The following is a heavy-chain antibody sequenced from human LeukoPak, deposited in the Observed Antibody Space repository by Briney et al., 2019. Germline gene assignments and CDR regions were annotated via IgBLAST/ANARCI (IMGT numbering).Heavy chain of an antibody. D-gene: IGHD6-6*01. V-gene: IGHV3-9*01. Sequence: GGSLRLSCAASGFTFDDYAMHWVRQAPGKGLEWVSGISWNSGSIGYADSVKGRFTISRDNAKNTLYLQMNSLRAEDTAVYYCAKDPSIAARPYYFDYWGQGTLVTVSS. CDR3: AKDPSIAARPYYFDY. J-gene: IGHJ4*02. CDR1: GFTFDDYA. CDR2: ISWNSGSI.